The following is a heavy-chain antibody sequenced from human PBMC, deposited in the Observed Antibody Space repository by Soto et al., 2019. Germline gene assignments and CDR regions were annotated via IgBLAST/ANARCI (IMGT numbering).Heavy chain of an antibody. CDR1: GASISSDDYY. J-gene: IGHJ6*02. V-gene: IGHV4-30-4*01. CDR3: AREVNNYYGMDV. CDR2: ISYSGST. Sequence: QVQLQESGPGLVKPSQTLSLTCSISGASISSDDYYWGWFLQPPGKGLGWIGYISYSGSTYYNPSLKSRITISVDTSKTQFSLILSSVTAADTAVFYCAREVNNYYGMDVWGQGTTVTVSS.